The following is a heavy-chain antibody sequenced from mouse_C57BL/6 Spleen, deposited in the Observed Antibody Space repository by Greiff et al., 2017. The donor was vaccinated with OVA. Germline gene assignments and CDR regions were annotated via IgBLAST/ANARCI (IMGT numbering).Heavy chain of an antibody. CDR3: ARREYSNYEGAWFAY. D-gene: IGHD2-5*01. Sequence: VQLQQSGPELVKPGASVKISCKASGYSFTGYYMNWVKQSPDKSLEWIGEINPSTGGTTYNQKFKAKATLTVDKSSSTAYMQLKSLTSEDSAVYYCARREYSNYEGAWFAYWGQGTLVTVSA. J-gene: IGHJ3*01. CDR1: GYSFTGYY. V-gene: IGHV1-42*01. CDR2: INPSTGGT.